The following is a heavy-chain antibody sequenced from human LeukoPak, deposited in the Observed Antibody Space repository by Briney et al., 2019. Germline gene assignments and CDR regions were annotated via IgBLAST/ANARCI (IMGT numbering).Heavy chain of an antibody. D-gene: IGHD6-19*01. V-gene: IGHV3-30*02. CDR1: GFTFSSHG. CDR2: IRNDGSDK. CDR3: ARGYGWYG. Sequence: PGGSLRLSCAASGFTFSSHGMHWVRQAPGKGLEWVAFIRNDGSDKYYADSVKGRFTISRDNSKNTLYLQMNSLRSEDTAVYYCARGYGWYGWGQGTLVTVSS. J-gene: IGHJ4*02.